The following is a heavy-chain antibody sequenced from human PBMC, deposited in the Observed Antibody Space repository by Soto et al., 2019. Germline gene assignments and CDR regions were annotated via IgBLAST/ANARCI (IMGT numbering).Heavy chain of an antibody. CDR3: ARGEGVPNHFDY. CDR1: GFTFSSYG. Sequence: GGSLRLSCAASGFTFSSYGMHWVRQAPGKGLEWVAVISYDGSNKYYADSVKGRFTISRDNAQSSLYLQMNSLRDDDTAVYYCARGEGVPNHFDYWGQGTLVTVSS. D-gene: IGHD1-26*01. CDR2: ISYDGSNK. V-gene: IGHV3-30*03. J-gene: IGHJ4*02.